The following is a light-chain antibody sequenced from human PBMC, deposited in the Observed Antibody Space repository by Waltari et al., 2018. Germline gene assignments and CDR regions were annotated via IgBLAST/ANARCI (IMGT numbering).Light chain of an antibody. CDR3: QHYNNRPPIT. Sequence: EIVLTQSPATLSLSPGERATLSCRASQSVSSYLAWYQQKPGQAPRLLISGASTRATGIAARFSGSGSGTEFTLTISSLQSEDFAVYYCQHYNNRPPITFGQGTRLEIK. CDR1: QSVSSY. V-gene: IGKV3-15*01. CDR2: GAS. J-gene: IGKJ5*01.